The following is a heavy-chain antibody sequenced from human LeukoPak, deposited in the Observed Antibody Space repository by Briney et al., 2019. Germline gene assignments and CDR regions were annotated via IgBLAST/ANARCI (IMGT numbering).Heavy chain of an antibody. Sequence: GGSLRLSCAASGFTVSSNYMSWVRQAPGKGLEWVSVIYVDGTTYYADSVKGRFTISRDNSKNTLSLQMNSLRAEDTAVYYCARERGRVVIDYFDYWGQGTLVTVSS. J-gene: IGHJ4*02. V-gene: IGHV3-53*01. D-gene: IGHD2/OR15-2a*01. CDR1: GFTVSSNY. CDR3: ARERGRVVIDYFDY. CDR2: IYVDGTT.